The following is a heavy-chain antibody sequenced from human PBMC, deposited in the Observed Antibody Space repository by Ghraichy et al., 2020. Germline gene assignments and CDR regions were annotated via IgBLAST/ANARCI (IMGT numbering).Heavy chain of an antibody. J-gene: IGHJ2*01. D-gene: IGHD1-1*01. CDR2: INPYNGNT. V-gene: IGHV1-18*01. CDR1: GYTFTIYG. Sequence: ASVKVSCKASGYTFTIYGIGWVRQAPGQGLEWMGWINPYNGNTNSAQKLQGRVTMTTDTSTTTAHMELRSLRSDDTAVYYCARVEWDQSAHNADWYFDLWGRGTLVTVSS. CDR3: ARVEWDQSAHNADWYFDL.